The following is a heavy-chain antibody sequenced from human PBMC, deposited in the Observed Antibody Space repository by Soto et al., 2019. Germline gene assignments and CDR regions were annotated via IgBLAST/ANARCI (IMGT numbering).Heavy chain of an antibody. CDR1: GGSVNSYY. Sequence: PSETLSLTCTVSGGSVNSYYWSWIRQPPGKGLEWIGYIFYSGSTKSNPSLKSRVTMSVDMSKNRFSLRLTSVTAADTAVYYCARVFPSYCGGDCSYFDSWGQGTLVTVSS. CDR2: IFYSGST. D-gene: IGHD2-21*02. J-gene: IGHJ4*02. V-gene: IGHV4-59*02. CDR3: ARVFPSYCGGDCSYFDS.